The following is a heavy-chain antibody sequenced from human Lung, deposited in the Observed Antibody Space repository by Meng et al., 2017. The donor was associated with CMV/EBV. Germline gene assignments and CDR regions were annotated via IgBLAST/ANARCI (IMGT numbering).Heavy chain of an antibody. D-gene: IGHD2-2*01. J-gene: IGHJ4*02. CDR3: ARTPVRFCNTHMCYAFDY. V-gene: IGHV4-4*07. Sequence: QVQLQESGPRLVKPSEPLSVTCIVSSDSITNYFWSWVRQPAGKGLEWIGRLYPDGSTDYNPSLSSRLTLSLDTSKIRFSLKLRSVTAADTAIYYCARTPVRFCNTHMCYAFDYWGQGALVTVSS. CDR2: LYPDGST. CDR1: SDSITNYF.